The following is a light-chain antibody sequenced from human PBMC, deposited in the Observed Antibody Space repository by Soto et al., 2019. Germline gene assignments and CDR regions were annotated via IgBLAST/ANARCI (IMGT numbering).Light chain of an antibody. CDR2: DVS. V-gene: IGLV2-14*03. CDR3: TSFTTADTHV. CDR1: SSDIASYDY. J-gene: IGLJ1*01. Sequence: QSVLTQPASVSGSPGQSITVSCIGISSDIASYDYVSWYQQHPGKVPKLMIYDVSNRPSGVSNRFSGSKSGNTASLTISGLQAEDEADYYCTSFTTADTHVFGTGTKLTVL.